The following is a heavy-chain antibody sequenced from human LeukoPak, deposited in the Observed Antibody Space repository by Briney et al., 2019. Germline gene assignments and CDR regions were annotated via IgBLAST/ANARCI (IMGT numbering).Heavy chain of an antibody. D-gene: IGHD4-23*01. CDR1: GLSFNGYY. CDR3: ARGLSGTVVRRPDY. CDR2: INHSGST. V-gene: IGHV4-34*01. Sequence: SETLCLTCAVYGLSFNGYYLSWIRQPPGKGLEWIWEINHSGSTNYNPSLKSRVTISADTSKNQFSLKVRSVTAADTAVYYCARGLSGTVVRRPDYWGQGTLVTVSS. J-gene: IGHJ4*02.